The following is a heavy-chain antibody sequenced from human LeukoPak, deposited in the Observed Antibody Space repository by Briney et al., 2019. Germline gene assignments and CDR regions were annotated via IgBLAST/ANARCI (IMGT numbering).Heavy chain of an antibody. J-gene: IGHJ6*04. D-gene: IGHD3-10*02. Sequence: SGGSLRLSCAASGFSFSSYGMSWVRQAPGKGLEWVSGISGSGGSTYYADSVKGRFTISRDNSKNTLYLQMNSLRAEDTGVYYCAELGITMIGGVWGKGTTVTISS. V-gene: IGHV3-23*01. CDR1: GFSFSSYG. CDR2: ISGSGGST. CDR3: AELGITMIGGV.